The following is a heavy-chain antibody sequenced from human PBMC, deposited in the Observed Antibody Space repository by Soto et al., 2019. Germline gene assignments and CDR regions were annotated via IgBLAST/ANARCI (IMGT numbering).Heavy chain of an antibody. CDR1: GDSISGYS. V-gene: IGHV4-59*01. CDR3: ARDGGTYLTRYFDS. D-gene: IGHD3-10*01. Sequence: SETLSLTCTVSGDSISGYSWSWIRQPPGKGLEWIGYLSYSESTTSTPSLKSRVTISVDTSKNQFSLELSSVTAADTAVYFCARDGGTYLTRYFDSWGQGALVTVS. J-gene: IGHJ4*02. CDR2: LSYSEST.